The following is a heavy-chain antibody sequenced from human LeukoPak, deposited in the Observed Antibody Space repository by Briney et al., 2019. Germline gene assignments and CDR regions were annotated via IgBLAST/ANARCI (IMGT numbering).Heavy chain of an antibody. V-gene: IGHV3-11*06. CDR1: GFTFSDYY. CDR2: ISSSSSYT. Sequence: GGSLRLSCAASGFTFSDYYMSWIRQAPGKGLEWVSYISSSSSYTNYADSVKGRFTISRDNAKNSLYLQMNSLRDEDTAVYYCARSPVAGTHHFDYWGQGTLVTVSS. CDR3: ARSPVAGTHHFDY. J-gene: IGHJ4*02. D-gene: IGHD6-19*01.